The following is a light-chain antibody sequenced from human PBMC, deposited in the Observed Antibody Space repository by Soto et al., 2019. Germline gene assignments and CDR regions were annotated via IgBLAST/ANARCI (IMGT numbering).Light chain of an antibody. CDR3: QQYNDWPPT. J-gene: IGKJ1*01. V-gene: IGKV3-15*01. CDR1: QSVGNY. CDR2: GAY. Sequence: ETVMTQSPATLSVSPGERATLSCRASQSVGNYLAWYQHKPGQSPRLLISGAYARATGIPARYSGSWSGTEFTLTLSSLQSEDFAVYYCQQYNDWPPTFEQGTKV.